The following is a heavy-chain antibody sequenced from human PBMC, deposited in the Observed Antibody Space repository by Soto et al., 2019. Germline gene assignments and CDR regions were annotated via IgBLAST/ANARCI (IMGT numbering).Heavy chain of an antibody. J-gene: IGHJ4*02. D-gene: IGHD6-19*01. CDR2: IRLHNGET. CDR1: RYTFPNYG. V-gene: IGHV1-18*01. Sequence: QVQLVQSGAEVKNPGASVRVSCTASRYTFPNYGLTWVRQAPGQGPEWLGWIRLHNGETHYAPNLRGRVTMTTDTSTITAYMELRGLRSDDTAMYYRATSLGRSGWFDYWGQGNPVTVSS. CDR3: ATSLGRSGWFDY.